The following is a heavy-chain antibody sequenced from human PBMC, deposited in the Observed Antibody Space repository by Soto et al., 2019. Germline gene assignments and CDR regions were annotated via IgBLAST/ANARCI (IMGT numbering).Heavy chain of an antibody. D-gene: IGHD6-13*01. Sequence: PVGSLRLSCAASGFTFSSYGMHWVRQAPGKGLEWVAVISYDGSNKYYADSVKGRFTISRDNSKNTLYLQMNSLRAEDTAVYYCAKDIIAAAGINYYYYGMDVWGQGTTVTVSS. V-gene: IGHV3-30*18. CDR2: ISYDGSNK. CDR3: AKDIIAAAGINYYYYGMDV. CDR1: GFTFSSYG. J-gene: IGHJ6*02.